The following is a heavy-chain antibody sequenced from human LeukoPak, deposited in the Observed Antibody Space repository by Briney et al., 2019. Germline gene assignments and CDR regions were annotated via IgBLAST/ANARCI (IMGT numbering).Heavy chain of an antibody. D-gene: IGHD4-23*01. CDR2: ISYDGSNK. Sequence: PGGSLRLSCAASGFTFSSYAMHWVRQAPGKGLEGVAVISYDGSNKYYADSVKGRFTISRDNSKNTLYLQMNSLRAEDTAVYYCARGLGYGGPLDYWGQGTLVTVSS. CDR3: ARGLGYGGPLDY. CDR1: GFTFSSYA. J-gene: IGHJ4*02. V-gene: IGHV3-30*04.